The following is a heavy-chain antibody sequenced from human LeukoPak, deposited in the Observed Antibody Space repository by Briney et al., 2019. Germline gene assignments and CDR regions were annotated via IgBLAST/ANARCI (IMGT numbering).Heavy chain of an antibody. CDR2: ISGSGGST. D-gene: IGHD1/OR15-1a*01. J-gene: IGHJ5*02. CDR1: GFTFSSYA. CDR3: ARGGGEQLGFDP. V-gene: IGHV3-23*01. Sequence: PGGSLRLSCAASGFTFSSYAMSWVRQAPGKGLEWVSAISGSGGSTYYADSVKGRFTISRDNSKNTLYLQMNSLRAEDTAVYYCARGGGEQLGFDPWGQGTLVTVSS.